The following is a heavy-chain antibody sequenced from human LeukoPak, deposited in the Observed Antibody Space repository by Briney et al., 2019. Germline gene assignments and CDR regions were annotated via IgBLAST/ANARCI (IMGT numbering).Heavy chain of an antibody. D-gene: IGHD3-10*01. CDR2: INHSGST. CDR3: ARVDTYYYGSGSYYTHYYYGMDV. J-gene: IGHJ6*02. CDR1: GGSFSGYY. V-gene: IGHV4-34*01. Sequence: PSETLSLTCAVYGGSFSGYYWSWIRQLPGKGLEWIGEINHSGSTNYNPSLKSRVTISVDTSKNQFSLKLSSVTAADTAVYYCARVDTYYYGSGSYYTHYYYGMDVWGQGTTVTVSS.